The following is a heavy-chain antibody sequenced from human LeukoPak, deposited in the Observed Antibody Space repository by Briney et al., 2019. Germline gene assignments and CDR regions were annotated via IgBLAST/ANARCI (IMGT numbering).Heavy chain of an antibody. CDR1: GGSISSSNW. V-gene: IGHV4-4*02. CDR3: ASSSSSGYYFGY. J-gene: IGHJ4*02. Sequence: PSETLSLTCAVSGGSISSSNWWSWVRQPPGKGLEWIGEIYHSGSTNYSPSLKSRVSISVDKSRNQFSLKLSSVTAADTAVYYCASSSSSGYYFGYWGQGTLVTVSS. D-gene: IGHD6-6*01. CDR2: IYHSGST.